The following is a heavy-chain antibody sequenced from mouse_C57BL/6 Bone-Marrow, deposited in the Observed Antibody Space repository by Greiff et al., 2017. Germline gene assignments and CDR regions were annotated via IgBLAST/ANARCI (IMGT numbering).Heavy chain of an antibody. Sequence: QVQLQQPGAELVRPGSSVKLSCKASGYTFTSYWMHWVKQRPIQGLEWIGNIDPSDSETHYNQKFKDKATLTVDKSSSTAYMQLSSLTSEDSAVYYGARGNYYGSSCAYWGQGTTLTVSS. V-gene: IGHV1-52*01. J-gene: IGHJ2*01. CDR1: GYTFTSYW. CDR3: ARGNYYGSSCAY. CDR2: IDPSDSET. D-gene: IGHD1-1*01.